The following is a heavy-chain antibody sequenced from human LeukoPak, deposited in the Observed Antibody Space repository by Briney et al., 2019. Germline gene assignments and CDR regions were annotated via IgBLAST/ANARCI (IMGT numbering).Heavy chain of an antibody. D-gene: IGHD1-1*01. CDR1: GFTFSSYG. V-gene: IGHV3-33*06. CDR2: IWYDGSNK. J-gene: IGHJ3*02. Sequence: GRSLRLSCAASGFTFSSYGMHWVRQAPGKGLEWVAVIWYDGSNKYYADSVKGRFTISRDNSKNTLYLQMNSLRAEDTAVYYCAKAKEYWKNAFDIWGQGTMVTVSS. CDR3: AKAKEYWKNAFDI.